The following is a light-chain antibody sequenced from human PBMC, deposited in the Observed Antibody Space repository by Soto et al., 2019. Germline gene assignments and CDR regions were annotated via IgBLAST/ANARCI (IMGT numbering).Light chain of an antibody. J-gene: IGKJ5*01. CDR3: QQRSSWPPT. V-gene: IGKV3-11*01. CDR1: QSVSSY. Sequence: EIVLTQSPATLSLSPGERATLSCRASQSVSSYLAWYQQRPGQAPRLLIYDASNRATGVPARFSGSGSGTDFTLTISSLEPEDFAVYYCQQRSSWPPTFGQGTRLEFK. CDR2: DAS.